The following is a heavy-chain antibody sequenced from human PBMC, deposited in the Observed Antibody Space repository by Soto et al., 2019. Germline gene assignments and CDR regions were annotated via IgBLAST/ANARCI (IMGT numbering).Heavy chain of an antibody. CDR3: ARARSGDYYDSSGYYLPWFDP. J-gene: IGHJ5*02. Sequence: ASVKVSCKASGYTFTSYDINWVRQATGQGLEWMGWMNPNSGNTGYAQKFQGRVTMTRNTSISTAYMELSSLRSEDTAVYYCARARSGDYYDSSGYYLPWFDPWGQGTLVTVAS. CDR2: MNPNSGNT. V-gene: IGHV1-8*01. CDR1: GYTFTSYD. D-gene: IGHD3-22*01.